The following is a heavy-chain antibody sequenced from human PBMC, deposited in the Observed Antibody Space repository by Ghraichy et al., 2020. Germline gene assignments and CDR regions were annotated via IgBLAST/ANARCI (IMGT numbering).Heavy chain of an antibody. CDR1: GFTFSSYA. V-gene: IGHV3-23*01. CDR2: ISGSGGST. Sequence: LSLTCAASGFTFSSYAMSWVRQAPGKGLEWVSAISGSGGSTYYADSVKGRFTISRDNSKNTLYLQMNSLRAEDTAVYYCAKAGARYYFDYWGQGTLVTVSS. CDR3: AKAGARYYFDY. D-gene: IGHD3-10*01. J-gene: IGHJ4*02.